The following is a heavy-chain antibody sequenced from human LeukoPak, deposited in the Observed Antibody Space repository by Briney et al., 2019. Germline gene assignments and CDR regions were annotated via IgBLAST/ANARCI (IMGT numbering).Heavy chain of an antibody. Sequence: GASVKVSCKASGYTFTSYGISWVRQAPGQGLEWMGWISAYNGSTNYAQKLQGRVTMTEDTSTDTAYMELSSLRSEDTAVYYCATSREWFPLFDYWGQGTLVTVSS. V-gene: IGHV1-18*01. D-gene: IGHD3-3*01. CDR3: ATSREWFPLFDY. CDR1: GYTFTSYG. J-gene: IGHJ4*02. CDR2: ISAYNGST.